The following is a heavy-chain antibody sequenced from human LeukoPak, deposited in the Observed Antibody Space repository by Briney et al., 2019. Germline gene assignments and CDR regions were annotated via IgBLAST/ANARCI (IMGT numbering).Heavy chain of an antibody. V-gene: IGHV4-61*02. Sequence: SETLSLTCTVSGGSISSGSYYWSWIRQPAGKGLEWIGRIYTSGSPNYNPSLKSRVTISVDTSKNQFSLKLSSVTAADTAVYYCASTYYGSGSADYWGQGTLVTVSS. CDR1: GGSISSGSYY. D-gene: IGHD3-10*01. J-gene: IGHJ4*02. CDR2: IYTSGSP. CDR3: ASTYYGSGSADY.